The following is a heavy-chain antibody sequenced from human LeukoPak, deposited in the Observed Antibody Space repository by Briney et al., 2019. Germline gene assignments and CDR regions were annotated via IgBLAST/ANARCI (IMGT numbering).Heavy chain of an antibody. V-gene: IGHV4-28*01. J-gene: IGHJ4*02. CDR1: GYSISSSNW. D-gene: IGHD6-13*01. CDR2: IYYSGST. Sequence: SETLSLTCAVSGYSISSSNWWGWIRQPPGKGLEWIGYIYYSGSTYYNPSLKSRVTMSVDTSKSQFSLKLSSVTAVDTAVYYCARWTAAGTGGFDYWGQGTLVTVSS. CDR3: ARWTAAGTGGFDY.